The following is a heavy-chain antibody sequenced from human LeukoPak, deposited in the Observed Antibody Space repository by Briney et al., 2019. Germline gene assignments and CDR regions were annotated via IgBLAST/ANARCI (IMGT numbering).Heavy chain of an antibody. J-gene: IGHJ1*01. V-gene: IGHV3-30*02. Sequence: SGGSLRLSCAASGFTFSSYGMHWVRQAPGKGLEWVAFIRYDGSNKYYADSVKGRFTISRDNSKNTLYLQMNSLRAEDTAVYYCATSRYYYDSSGYPEYFQHRGQGTLVTVSS. CDR3: ATSRYYYDSSGYPEYFQH. CDR1: GFTFSSYG. CDR2: IRYDGSNK. D-gene: IGHD3-22*01.